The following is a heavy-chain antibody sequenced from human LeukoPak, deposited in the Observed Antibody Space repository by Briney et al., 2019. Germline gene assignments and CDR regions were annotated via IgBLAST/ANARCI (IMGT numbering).Heavy chain of an antibody. J-gene: IGHJ4*02. Sequence: ASVKVSCKASGYTFINYGINWVRQAPGQGLEWMGWISAYNGNTNYAQSLQGRITMTTDTSTSTVYMEMRSLTSDDTAAYYCARDLDQYNGRFGGFGHDFWGQGTLVTVSS. CDR3: ARDLDQYNGRFGGFGHDF. CDR1: GYTFINYG. CDR2: ISAYNGNT. V-gene: IGHV1-18*01. D-gene: IGHD3-10*01.